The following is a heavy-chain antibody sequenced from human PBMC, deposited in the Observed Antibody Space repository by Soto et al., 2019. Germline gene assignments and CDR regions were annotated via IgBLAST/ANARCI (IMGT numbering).Heavy chain of an antibody. CDR1: GGSISSYY. D-gene: IGHD3-22*01. Sequence: PSETLSLTCTVSGGSISSYYWSWIRQPPGKGLEWIGYIYYSGSTNYNPSLKSRVTISVDTSKNQLSLKLSSVTAADTAVYYCAVMYYYDSSGYHFDYWGQGTLVTVSS. CDR2: IYYSGST. J-gene: IGHJ4*02. V-gene: IGHV4-59*01. CDR3: AVMYYYDSSGYHFDY.